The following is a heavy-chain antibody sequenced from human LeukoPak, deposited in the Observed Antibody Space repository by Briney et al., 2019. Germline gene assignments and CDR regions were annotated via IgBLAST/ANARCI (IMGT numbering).Heavy chain of an antibody. J-gene: IGHJ4*02. CDR3: AKRGVVIRVILVGFHKEAYYFDS. Sequence: GGSLRLSCAVSGITLSNYGMSWVRQAPGKGREWAAGISDSGGRTNYADSVKGRFIISRDNPTNPLYLQMNSLRAEDTAVYFCAKRGVVIRVILVGFHKEAYYFDSWGQGALVTVSS. D-gene: IGHD3-22*01. CDR1: GITLSNYG. CDR2: ISDSGGRT. V-gene: IGHV3-23*01.